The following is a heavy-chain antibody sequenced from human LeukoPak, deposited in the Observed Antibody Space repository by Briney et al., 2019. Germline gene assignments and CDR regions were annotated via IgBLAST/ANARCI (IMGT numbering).Heavy chain of an antibody. Sequence: GGSLRLSCAASGFTFSSYAMTWVRQAPGRGLEWVSGITGSGGNTYYADSVKGRFTISRDNSKNTLYLQMSSLRAEDTAIYYCVKDISTRWYSSTPLPGDYWGQGTLVTVSS. D-gene: IGHD6-13*01. J-gene: IGHJ4*02. CDR2: ITGSGGNT. V-gene: IGHV3-23*01. CDR1: GFTFSSYA. CDR3: VKDISTRWYSSTPLPGDY.